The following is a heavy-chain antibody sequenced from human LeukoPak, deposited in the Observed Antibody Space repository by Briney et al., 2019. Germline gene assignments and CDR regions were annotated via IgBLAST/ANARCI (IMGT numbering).Heavy chain of an antibody. CDR1: GFTFSSYA. CDR2: ISGGGGTT. J-gene: IGHJ4*02. V-gene: IGHV3-23*01. CDR3: AKSVGSGSYYNNDC. D-gene: IGHD3-10*01. Sequence: GGSLRLSCAASGFTFSSYAMNWARQAPGKGLEWVSAISGGGGTTHHADSVKGRYTISRDNSKNTLYVQMNSLRAEDTAVYYCAKSVGSGSYYNNDCWGQGTLVTVSS.